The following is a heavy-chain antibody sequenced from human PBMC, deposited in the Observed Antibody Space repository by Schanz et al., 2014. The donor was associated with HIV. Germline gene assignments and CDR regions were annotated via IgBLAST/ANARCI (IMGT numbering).Heavy chain of an antibody. CDR1: GFTLSGFW. CDR2: VKQDGSDK. V-gene: IGHV3-7*03. CDR3: AKDRGVVSGMVTNYYYGMDV. D-gene: IGHD5-18*01. Sequence: EVQLVESGGGLVQPGGSLRLSCAASGFTLSGFWMSWVRQAPGKGLEWVANVKQDGSDKYYVESVKGRFTISRDNSKNTLFLQMNSLRAEDTALYYCAKDRGVVSGMVTNYYYGMDVWGQGTTVTVSS. J-gene: IGHJ6*02.